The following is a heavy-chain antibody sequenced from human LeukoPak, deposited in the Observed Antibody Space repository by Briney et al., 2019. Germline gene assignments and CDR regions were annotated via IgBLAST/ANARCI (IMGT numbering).Heavy chain of an antibody. CDR3: ARSSTSSWYGDFQH. CDR2: IYYSGST. J-gene: IGHJ1*01. V-gene: IGHV4-59*01. Sequence: SVTLSFTCTVYGGSMSGYFWSWIRHPPGKGLKWIGYIYYSGSTNDNPSLKRQVPISVDTSKNQFSLKLSSVTAADTAVYYCARSSTSSWYGDFQHWGQGTLVTVSS. D-gene: IGHD6-13*01. CDR1: GGSMSGYF.